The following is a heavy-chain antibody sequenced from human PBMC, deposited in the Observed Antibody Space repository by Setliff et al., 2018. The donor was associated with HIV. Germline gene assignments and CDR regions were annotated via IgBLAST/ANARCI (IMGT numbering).Heavy chain of an antibody. CDR3: ASGYGSGSYPGD. V-gene: IGHV4-39*07. D-gene: IGHD3-10*01. CDR2: VYYSGTT. CDR1: GGSISSSGYY. Sequence: SETLSLTCTVSGGSISSSGYYWGWIRQPPGKGLEWIGSVYYSGTTYYNPSLESRVTISVDTSKNQFSLKLSSVTAADTAVYYCASGYGSGSYPGDWGQGTLVTVSS. J-gene: IGHJ4*02.